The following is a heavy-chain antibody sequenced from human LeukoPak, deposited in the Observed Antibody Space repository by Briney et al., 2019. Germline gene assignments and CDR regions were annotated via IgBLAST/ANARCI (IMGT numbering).Heavy chain of an antibody. V-gene: IGHV1-46*01. CDR3: AREHYDFWSGYYSYGFDP. CDR2: INPSGGST. Sequence: ASVKVSCKASGYTFTSYYMHWVRQAPGQGLEWMGIINPSGGSTSYAQKFQGRVTMTRDTSTSTVYMELSSLRSEDTAVYYCAREHYDFWSGYYSYGFDPWGQGTLVTVSS. CDR1: GYTFTSYY. J-gene: IGHJ5*02. D-gene: IGHD3-3*01.